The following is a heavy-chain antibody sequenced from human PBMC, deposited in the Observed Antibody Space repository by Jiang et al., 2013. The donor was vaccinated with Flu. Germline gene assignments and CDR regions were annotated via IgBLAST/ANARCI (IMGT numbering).Heavy chain of an antibody. V-gene: IGHV1-24*01. CDR3: ATDLIVRGVVPSIDY. CDR2: PEDGET. J-gene: IGHJ4*02. Sequence: PEDGETIYAQKFQGRVTMTEDTSTDTAYMELSSLRSEDTAVYYCATDLIVRGVVPSIDYWGQGTLVTVSS. D-gene: IGHD3-10*01.